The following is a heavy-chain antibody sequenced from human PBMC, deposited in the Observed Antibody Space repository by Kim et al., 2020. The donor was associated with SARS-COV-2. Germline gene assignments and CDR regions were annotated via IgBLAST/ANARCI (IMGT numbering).Heavy chain of an antibody. J-gene: IGHJ6*02. D-gene: IGHD3-16*02. V-gene: IGHV4-61*01. CDR2: IYYSGST. Sequence: SETLSLTCTVSGGSVSSGSYYWSWIRQPPGKGLEWIGYIYYSGSTNYNPSLKSRVTISVDTSKNQFSLKLSSVTAADTAVYYCARLYRYYYGMDVWGQGTTVTVSS. CDR1: GGSVSSGSYY. CDR3: ARLYRYYYGMDV.